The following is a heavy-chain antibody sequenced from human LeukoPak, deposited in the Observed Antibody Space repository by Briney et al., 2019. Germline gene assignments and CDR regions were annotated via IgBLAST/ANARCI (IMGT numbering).Heavy chain of an antibody. Sequence: SETLSLTCAVSGGSISSGGYSWSWIRQPPGKGLEWIGYIYHSGSTYYNPSLKSRVTISVDRSKNQFSLKLSSVTAADTAVYYCARAFAPMTAKSVGGMGVWGQGTTVTVSS. V-gene: IGHV4-30-2*01. CDR2: IYHSGST. J-gene: IGHJ6*02. CDR3: ARAFAPMTAKSVGGMGV. D-gene: IGHD2-21*02. CDR1: GGSISSGGYS.